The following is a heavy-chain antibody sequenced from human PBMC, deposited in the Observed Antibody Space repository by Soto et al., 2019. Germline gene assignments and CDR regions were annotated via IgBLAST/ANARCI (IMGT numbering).Heavy chain of an antibody. Sequence: QVQLQQWGAGLLKPSETLSLTCAVYGGSISGHYWNWIRQPPGKGLEWIGEINHSGRTNYNPSLKSRVTISVDTSKNQFSLNLGSVTAADTAVYYCARGNIAAALVYWGHGTLVTVSS. CDR2: INHSGRT. CDR3: ARGNIAAALVY. J-gene: IGHJ4*01. V-gene: IGHV4-34*01. CDR1: GGSISGHY. D-gene: IGHD6-13*01.